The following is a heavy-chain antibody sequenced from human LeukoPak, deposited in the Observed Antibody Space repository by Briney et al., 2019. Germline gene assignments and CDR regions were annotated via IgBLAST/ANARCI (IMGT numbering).Heavy chain of an antibody. Sequence: GGSLRLSCAASRFTFSNYWMHWVRQVPGKGLVWVSRINSDGSTTNYADSVKGRFTISRDNAKNTLYLRMNGLRAEDTAVYYCARDQSLGGYSYGYIDNWGQGTLVTVSS. J-gene: IGHJ4*02. CDR3: ARDQSLGGYSYGYIDN. CDR2: INSDGSTT. D-gene: IGHD5-18*01. V-gene: IGHV3-74*01. CDR1: RFTFSNYW.